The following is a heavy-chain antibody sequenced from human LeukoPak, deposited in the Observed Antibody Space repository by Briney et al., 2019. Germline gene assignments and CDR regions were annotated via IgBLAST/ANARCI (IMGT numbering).Heavy chain of an antibody. D-gene: IGHD3-3*01. J-gene: IGHJ6*02. CDR2: IIPIFGTA. V-gene: IGHV1-69*01. Sequence: SVKVSCKASGGTFSSYAISWVRQAPGQGLEWMGGIIPIFGTANYAQKFQGRVTITADESTSTAYMELSSLRSEDTAVYYCARVVREYGFWSGNYYYYGMDVWGQGTTVTVSS. CDR3: ARVVREYGFWSGNYYYYGMDV. CDR1: GGTFSSYA.